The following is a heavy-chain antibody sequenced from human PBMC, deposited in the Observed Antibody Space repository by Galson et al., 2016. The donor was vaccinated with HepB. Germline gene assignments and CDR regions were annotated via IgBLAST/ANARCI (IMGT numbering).Heavy chain of an antibody. CDR3: ARGSYSSYCYRTSAYDFGMDV. D-gene: IGHD6-19*01. J-gene: IGHJ6*04. CDR2: IYTAGDT. V-gene: IGHV3-13*01. Sequence: SLRLSCAASGFSFSNYDMYWVRQAPGKGLEWVSSIYTAGDTYYQDSVEGRFTVSRQNAKNSLYLHMNTLSAGDTAVHSCARGSYSSYCYRTSAYDFGMDVWGKGTPVSVSS. CDR1: GFSFSNYD.